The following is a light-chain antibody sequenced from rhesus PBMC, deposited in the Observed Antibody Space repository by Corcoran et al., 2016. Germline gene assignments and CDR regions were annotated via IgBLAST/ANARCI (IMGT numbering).Light chain of an antibody. CDR3: QAYARSPWA. CDR2: QAS. V-gene: IGKV1-22*01. J-gene: IGKJ1*01. Sequence: DIQMTQSPSSLSASVGDTVTITCRASQSISSWLAWYQQKPGKVPNLLIYQASTLQNGVPSRFIGNGSGTDFALTISSLQSEDVATYDCQAYARSPWAFGPGTKVEIK. CDR1: QSISSW.